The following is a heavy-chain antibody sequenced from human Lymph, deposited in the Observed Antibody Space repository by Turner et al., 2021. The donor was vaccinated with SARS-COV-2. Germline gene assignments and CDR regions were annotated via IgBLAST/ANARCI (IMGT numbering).Heavy chain of an antibody. D-gene: IGHD5-18*01. CDR2: INPSGGST. J-gene: IGHJ6*02. Sequence: QVQLVQSGAEVKKPGASVKVSCQASGYTFTSYYMHWVLQAPGQGLEGMGIINPSGGSTSYAQKFQGRVTMTRDTSTSTVYMELSSLRSEDTAVYYCARDPPIQIWVDYFYYGMDVWGQGTTVTVSS. V-gene: IGHV1-46*01. CDR1: GYTFTSYY. CDR3: ARDPPIQIWVDYFYYGMDV.